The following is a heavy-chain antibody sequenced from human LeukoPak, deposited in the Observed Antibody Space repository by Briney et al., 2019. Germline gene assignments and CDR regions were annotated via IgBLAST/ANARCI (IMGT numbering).Heavy chain of an antibody. Sequence: GGSLRLSCAVSSFTFTYAWMGWARQAPGKGLEWVANINEDGSHKYHADSVKGRLTISRDNAKNSLYLQMNSLRAEDTAVNYCARDATRGGDNDYWGQGTRVIVSS. D-gene: IGHD2-21*02. CDR3: ARDATRGGDNDY. CDR2: INEDGSHK. CDR1: SFTFTYAW. J-gene: IGHJ4*02. V-gene: IGHV3-7*01.